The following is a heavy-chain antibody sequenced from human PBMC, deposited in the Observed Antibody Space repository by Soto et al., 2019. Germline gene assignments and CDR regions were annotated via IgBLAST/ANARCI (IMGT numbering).Heavy chain of an antibody. Sequence: GGYLRLSCAASGFICSPYGIHWVRQAPGKGLECVALIRNDGSDKYYAESVTGRFTISRDNSKNTVYLQMNSLRAEDTALYFCARAPRMDPFDIWGQGTMVTVSS. V-gene: IGHV3-33*01. CDR3: ARAPRMDPFDI. J-gene: IGHJ3*02. CDR2: IRNDGSDK. CDR1: GFICSPYG.